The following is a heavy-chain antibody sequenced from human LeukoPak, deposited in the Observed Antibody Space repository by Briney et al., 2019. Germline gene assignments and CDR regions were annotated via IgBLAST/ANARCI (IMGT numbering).Heavy chain of an antibody. Sequence: SVKVSCKASGGTFSSYAISWVRQAPGQGLEWMGGIIPIFGTANYAQKFQGRVTITADKSTSTAYMELSSLRSEDTAVYYCAITFRYFDWLLSYIDYWGQGTLVTVSS. CDR3: AITFRYFDWLLSYIDY. CDR1: GGTFSSYA. J-gene: IGHJ4*02. CDR2: IIPIFGTA. D-gene: IGHD3-9*01. V-gene: IGHV1-69*06.